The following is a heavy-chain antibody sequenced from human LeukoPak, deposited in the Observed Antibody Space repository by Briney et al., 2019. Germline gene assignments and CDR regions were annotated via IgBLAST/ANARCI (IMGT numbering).Heavy chain of an antibody. Sequence: SETLSLTCTVSGGSISSGSYYWSWIRQPAGKGLEWIGRIYTSGSTNYNPSLKSRVTISVDTSKNQFSLKLSSVTAADTAMYFCARGVGSTSRAFDIWGQGTMVTVSS. D-gene: IGHD1-26*01. J-gene: IGHJ3*02. V-gene: IGHV4-61*02. CDR2: IYTSGST. CDR3: ARGVGSTSRAFDI. CDR1: GGSISSGSYY.